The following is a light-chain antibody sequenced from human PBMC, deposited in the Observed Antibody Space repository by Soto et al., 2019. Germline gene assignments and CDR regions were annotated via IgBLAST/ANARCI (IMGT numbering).Light chain of an antibody. CDR3: QQRNNWPLLWT. CDR2: DTS. J-gene: IGKJ4*01. V-gene: IGKV3-11*01. CDR1: QSVGSS. Sequence: EIVLTQSPATLSLSPGERATLSCRASQSVGSSLAWYQQKPGQAPRLLIYDTSNRATGIPARFSGSGSGTDVTLAISSLEPEDFAVYYCQQRNNWPLLWTFGGGTKVEIK.